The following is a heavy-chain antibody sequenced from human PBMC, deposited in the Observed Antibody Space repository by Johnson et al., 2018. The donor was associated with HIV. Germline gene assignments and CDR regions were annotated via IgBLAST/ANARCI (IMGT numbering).Heavy chain of an antibody. Sequence: VQLVESGGGLVQPGGSLRLSCAASGFTFSSYAMSWVRQAPGKGLEWVSGISGSGGSTYYADSVKGRFTISRDNSKNTLSLQMNNLRVEDTGIYHCARVGDSFGFDVWGQGTMVTFSS. J-gene: IGHJ3*01. V-gene: IGHV3-23*04. D-gene: IGHD3-16*01. CDR2: ISGSGGST. CDR1: GFTFSSYA. CDR3: ARVGDSFGFDV.